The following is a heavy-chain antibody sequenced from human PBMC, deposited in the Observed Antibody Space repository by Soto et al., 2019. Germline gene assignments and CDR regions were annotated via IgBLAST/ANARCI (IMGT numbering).Heavy chain of an antibody. V-gene: IGHV3-48*02. D-gene: IGHD6-6*01. CDR1: GFSFSDYS. J-gene: IGHJ6*02. CDR2: ISRSGSLN. CDR3: ARDLEYSSSWYYYYGLDV. Sequence: GESLKISCAASGFSFSDYSMNWVRQAPGKGLEWLSYISRSGSLNYYADSVKGRFTISRGNAKNSLYLEMNSVRDEDTAMYYCARDLEYSSSWYYYYGLDVWGHGTTVTVSS.